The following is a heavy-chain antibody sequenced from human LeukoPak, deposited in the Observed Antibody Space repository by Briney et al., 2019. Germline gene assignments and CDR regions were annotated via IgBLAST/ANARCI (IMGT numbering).Heavy chain of an antibody. CDR1: GYTFTSYG. CDR3: ATGDYGDYYDY. J-gene: IGHJ4*02. V-gene: IGHV1-18*01. D-gene: IGHD4-17*01. CDR2: ISAYNGNT. Sequence: GASVKVSCKASGYTFTSYGISWVRQAPGQGLEWMGWISAYNGNTNYAQKLQGRVTMTTDTSTSTACMELRSLRSDDTAVYYCATGDYGDYYDYWGQGTLVTVSS.